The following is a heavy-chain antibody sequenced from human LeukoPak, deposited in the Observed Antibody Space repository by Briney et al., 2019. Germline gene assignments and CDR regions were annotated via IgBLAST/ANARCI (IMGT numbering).Heavy chain of an antibody. J-gene: IGHJ4*02. Sequence: ASVKVSCKVSGYTLTELSMHWVRQAPGQGLEWMGIINPSGGSTSYAQKFQGRVTMTRDMSTSTVYMELSSLRSEDTAVYYCARSPDILTGENFDYWGQGTLVTVSS. CDR2: INPSGGST. V-gene: IGHV1-46*01. D-gene: IGHD3-9*01. CDR1: GYTLTELS. CDR3: ARSPDILTGENFDY.